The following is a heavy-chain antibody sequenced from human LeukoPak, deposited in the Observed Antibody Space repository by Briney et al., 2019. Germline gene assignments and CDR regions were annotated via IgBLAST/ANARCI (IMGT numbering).Heavy chain of an antibody. CDR2: IIPIFGTA. Sequence: GASVKVSCKASGGTFSSYAISWVRQAPGQGFEWMGGIIPIFGTANYAQKFQGRVTITADESTSTAYMELSSLRSEDTAVYYCARVTLWDGSGSYYTLYYFDYWGQGTLVTVSS. J-gene: IGHJ4*02. CDR1: GGTFSSYA. CDR3: ARVTLWDGSGSYYTLYYFDY. D-gene: IGHD3-10*01. V-gene: IGHV1-69*13.